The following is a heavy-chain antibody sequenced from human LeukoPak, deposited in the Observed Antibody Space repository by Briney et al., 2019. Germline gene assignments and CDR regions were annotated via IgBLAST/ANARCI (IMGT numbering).Heavy chain of an antibody. D-gene: IGHD2-2*02. Sequence: SETLSLTCTVSGGSISSYYWSWIRQPAGKGLEWIGRIYTSGSTNYNPSLKSRVTMSVDTSKNQFSLKLSSVTAADTAVYYCARTGYCSSTSCYTDYYYYYYMDVWGKGTTVTVSS. CDR2: IYTSGST. CDR1: GGSISSYY. J-gene: IGHJ6*03. V-gene: IGHV4-4*07. CDR3: ARTGYCSSTSCYTDYYYYYYMDV.